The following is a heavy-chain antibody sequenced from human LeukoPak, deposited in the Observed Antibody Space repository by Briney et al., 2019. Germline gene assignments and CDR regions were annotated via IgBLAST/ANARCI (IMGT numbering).Heavy chain of an antibody. Sequence: GSSVKVSCKASGGTFSSYAISWVRQAPGKGLEWMGGFDPEDGETIYAQKFQGRVTMTEDTSTDTAYMELSSLRSEDTAVYYCATVPTRFTMIVVQGFDPWGQGTLVTVSS. CDR2: FDPEDGET. V-gene: IGHV1-24*01. CDR1: GGTFSSYA. J-gene: IGHJ5*02. CDR3: ATVPTRFTMIVVQGFDP. D-gene: IGHD3-22*01.